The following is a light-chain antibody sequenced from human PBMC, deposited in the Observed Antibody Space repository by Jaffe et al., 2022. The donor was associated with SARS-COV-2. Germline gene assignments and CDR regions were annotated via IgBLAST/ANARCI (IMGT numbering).Light chain of an antibody. CDR2: EVN. V-gene: IGLV2-23*02. Sequence: ALAQPASVSGSPGQSITISCTGTSSDVGNYDLVSWYQRHPGKAPKLMIYEVNKRPSGVSSRFSGSKSGNTASLTISGLQAEDEADYYCCSYAGPSSFIVFGNGTEVSVL. CDR1: SSDVGNYDL. J-gene: IGLJ1*01. CDR3: CSYAGPSSFIV.